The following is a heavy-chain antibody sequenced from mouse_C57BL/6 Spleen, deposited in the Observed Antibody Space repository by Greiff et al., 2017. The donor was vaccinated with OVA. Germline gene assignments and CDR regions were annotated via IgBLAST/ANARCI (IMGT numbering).Heavy chain of an antibody. J-gene: IGHJ2*01. CDR1: GYTFTSYW. CDR3: ARSCYYYGCSS. D-gene: IGHD1-1*01. CDR2: INPSDGGT. Sequence: QVQLKQSGTELVKPGASVKLSCKASGYTFTSYWMHWVKQRPGQGLEWIGNINPSDGGTNYNEKFKSKATLTVDKSSSTAYMQLSSLTSADSAVYYCARSCYYYGCSSWGQGTTLPASP. V-gene: IGHV1-53*01.